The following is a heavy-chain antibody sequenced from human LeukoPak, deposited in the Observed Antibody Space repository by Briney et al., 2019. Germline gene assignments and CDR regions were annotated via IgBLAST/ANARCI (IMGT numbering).Heavy chain of an antibody. J-gene: IGHJ6*03. V-gene: IGHV4-59*01. CDR2: IYYSGST. Sequence: SETLSLTCTVSGGSISSYYWSWIRQPPGKGLEWIGYIYYSGSTNYNPPLKSRVTISVDTSKNQFSLKLSSVTAADTAVYYCARSLDYYYYYMDVWGKGTTVTVSS. CDR1: GGSISSYY. CDR3: ARSLDYYYYYMDV.